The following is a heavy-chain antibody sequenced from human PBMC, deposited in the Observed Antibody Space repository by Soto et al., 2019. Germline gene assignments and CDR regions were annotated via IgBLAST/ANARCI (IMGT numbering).Heavy chain of an antibody. V-gene: IGHV4-34*01. CDR2: INHSGST. CDR3: ARVRENPYYDFWSGPLGDWFDP. Sequence: PSETLSLTCAVYGGSFSGYYWSWIRQPPGKGLEWIGEINHSGSTNYNPSLKSRVIISVDTSKNQFSLKLSSVTAADTAVYYCARVRENPYYDFWSGPLGDWFDPWGQGTLVTVSS. CDR1: GGSFSGYY. D-gene: IGHD3-3*01. J-gene: IGHJ5*02.